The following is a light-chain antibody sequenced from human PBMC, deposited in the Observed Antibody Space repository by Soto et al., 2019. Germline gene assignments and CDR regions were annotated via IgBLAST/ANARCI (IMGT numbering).Light chain of an antibody. CDR1: SSDIGAYNY. CDR3: SSHGGANNFYL. Sequence: SALTQPPSASGSPGQSVAISCTGTSSDIGAYNYVSWYQQHPGKVPKLIIYEVTNRPSGVPDRFSASKPGNTASLTASGLQAGDEADYYCSSHGGANNFYLFGTGTKVTVL. CDR2: EVT. J-gene: IGLJ1*01. V-gene: IGLV2-8*01.